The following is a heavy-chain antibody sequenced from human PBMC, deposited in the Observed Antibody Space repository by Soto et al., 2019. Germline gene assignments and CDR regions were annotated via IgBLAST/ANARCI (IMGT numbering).Heavy chain of an antibody. CDR3: ARSGWNSPYYSHGLDV. Sequence: QIHLVQSGPEVKKSGASVKVSCKPSGYDLTAYGITWVRQARGQGLELLGWISPYNGNTKYGENFQGRLTMTRDLSEGAAYMEFTSLRSDDTAVYYCARSGWNSPYYSHGLDVWGQGTLVSVSS. CDR1: GYDLTAYG. J-gene: IGHJ6*02. V-gene: IGHV1-18*01. CDR2: ISPYNGNT. D-gene: IGHD3-3*01.